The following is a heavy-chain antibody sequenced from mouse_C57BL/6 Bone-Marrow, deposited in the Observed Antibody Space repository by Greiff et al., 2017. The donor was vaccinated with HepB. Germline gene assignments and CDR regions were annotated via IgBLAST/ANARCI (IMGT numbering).Heavy chain of an antibody. CDR3: ARTYGSSYVGDY. V-gene: IGHV1-81*01. CDR1: GYTFTSYG. Sequence: VQLVESGAELARPGASVKLSCKASGYTFTSYGISWVKQRTGQGLEWIGEIYPRSGNTYYNEKFKGKATLTADKSSSTAYMELRSLTSEDSAVYFCARTYGSSYVGDYWGQGTTLTVSS. J-gene: IGHJ2*01. D-gene: IGHD1-1*01. CDR2: IYPRSGNT.